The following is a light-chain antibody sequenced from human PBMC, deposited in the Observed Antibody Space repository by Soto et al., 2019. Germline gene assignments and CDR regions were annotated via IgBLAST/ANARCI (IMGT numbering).Light chain of an antibody. CDR2: RDN. CDR3: AGWDDSLSGFAV. CDR1: SSNIGSHS. J-gene: IGLJ7*01. V-gene: IGLV1-47*01. Sequence: QPVLTQPPSASGTPGQTVTISCSGSSSNIGSHSVDWYQQLPGTAPKLLIYRDNQRPSGVPDRFSGSKSGTSASLAISGLRSEDEAYYYCAGWDDSLSGFAVFGGGTQLTVL.